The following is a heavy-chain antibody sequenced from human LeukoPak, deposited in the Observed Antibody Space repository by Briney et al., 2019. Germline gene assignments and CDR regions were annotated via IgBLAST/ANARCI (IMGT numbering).Heavy chain of an antibody. Sequence: GGSLRLSCAASGFTFSSYAMSSVRQAPGKGLEWVSVISGSGGSTYYADSVKGRFTISRDNSKNTLYLQMNSLRAEDTAVYYCAARGGPVSFHYMDVWGKGTTVTVSS. J-gene: IGHJ6*03. CDR2: ISGSGGST. CDR3: AARGGPVSFHYMDV. D-gene: IGHD5/OR15-5a*01. V-gene: IGHV3-23*01. CDR1: GFTFSSYA.